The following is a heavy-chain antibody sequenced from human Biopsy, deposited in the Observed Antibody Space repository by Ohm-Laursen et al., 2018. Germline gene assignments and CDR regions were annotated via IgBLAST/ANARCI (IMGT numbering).Heavy chain of an antibody. J-gene: IGHJ4*02. CDR1: GFTFSIYG. Sequence: SLRLSCTASGFTFSIYGMHWVRQAPGKGLEWVAVIWYDGSNKYYADSVKGQFTISRDDPKNTLYLQMNSLRAEDTAVYYCAREGDDSSGYTPHYFDYWGQGTLVTVSS. CDR3: AREGDDSSGYTPHYFDY. V-gene: IGHV3-33*01. CDR2: IWYDGSNK. D-gene: IGHD3-22*01.